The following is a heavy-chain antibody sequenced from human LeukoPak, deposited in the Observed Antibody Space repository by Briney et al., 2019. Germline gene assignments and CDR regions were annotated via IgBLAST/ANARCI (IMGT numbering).Heavy chain of an antibody. V-gene: IGHV1-46*01. CDR3: ARLGCSGGSCYWFDP. J-gene: IGHJ5*02. D-gene: IGHD2-15*01. Sequence: ASVKVSCKASGYTFTSYYMHWVRQAPGQGLEWMGIINPSGGSTSYAQKFQGSVTMTRDTSTSTVYMELSSLRSEDTAVYYCARLGCSGGSCYWFDPWGQGTLVTVSS. CDR2: INPSGGST. CDR1: GYTFTSYY.